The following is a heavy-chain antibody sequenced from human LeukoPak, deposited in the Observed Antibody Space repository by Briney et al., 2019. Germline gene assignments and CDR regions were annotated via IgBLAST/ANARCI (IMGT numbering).Heavy chain of an antibody. V-gene: IGHV4-59*01. CDR3: ARGAHSLFGVVTDNGGDNWFDP. CDR2: IYYSGTT. D-gene: IGHD3-3*01. Sequence: SETLSLTCSVSGVSITSYYWTWIRQPPGKGLEWVGYIYYSGTTDYNPSLKSRVIISADTSKNQFSLKLSSVTAADTAVYYCARGAHSLFGVVTDNGGDNWFDPWGQGTLVTVSS. CDR1: GVSITSYY. J-gene: IGHJ5*02.